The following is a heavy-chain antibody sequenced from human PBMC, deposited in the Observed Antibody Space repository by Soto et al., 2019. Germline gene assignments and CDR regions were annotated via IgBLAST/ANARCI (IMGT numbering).Heavy chain of an antibody. V-gene: IGHV1-2*02. CDR2: INPNSGGT. J-gene: IGHJ4*02. CDR1: GYTFTGYY. Sequence: ASVKVSCKASGYTFTGYYMHWVRQAPGQGLEWMGWINPNSGGTNYAQKLQGRVTMTTDTSTSTAYMELRSLRSDDTAVYYCARGVWFGELSSETLDYWGQGTVVTVSS. CDR3: ARGVWFGELSSETLDY. D-gene: IGHD3-10*01.